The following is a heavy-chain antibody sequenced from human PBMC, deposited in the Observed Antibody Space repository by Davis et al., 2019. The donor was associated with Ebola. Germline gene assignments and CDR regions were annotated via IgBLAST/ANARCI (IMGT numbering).Heavy chain of an antibody. CDR3: ARLSGSHYYGSGTRYWFDP. D-gene: IGHD3-10*01. CDR2: TDPSDSYT. CDR1: GYSFTSYW. Sequence: GESLKISCKGSGYSFTSYWISWVRQMPGKGLEWMGRTDPSDSYTNYSPSFQGHVTISADKSISTAYLQWSSLKASDTAMYYCARLSGSHYYGSGTRYWFDPWGQGTLVTVSS. V-gene: IGHV5-10-1*01. J-gene: IGHJ5*02.